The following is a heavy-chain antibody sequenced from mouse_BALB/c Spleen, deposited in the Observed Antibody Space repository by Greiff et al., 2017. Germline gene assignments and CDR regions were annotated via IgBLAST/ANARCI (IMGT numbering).Heavy chain of an antibody. D-gene: IGHD3-3*01. CDR2: IRNKANGYTT. Sequence: EVHLVESGGGLVQPGGSLRLSCATSGFTFTDYYMSWVRQPPGKALEWLGFIRNKANGYTTEYSASVKGRFTISRDNSQSILYLQMNTLRAEDSATYYCARDRGREAMDYWGQGTSVTVSS. CDR3: ARDRGREAMDY. J-gene: IGHJ4*01. CDR1: GFTFTDYY. V-gene: IGHV7-3*02.